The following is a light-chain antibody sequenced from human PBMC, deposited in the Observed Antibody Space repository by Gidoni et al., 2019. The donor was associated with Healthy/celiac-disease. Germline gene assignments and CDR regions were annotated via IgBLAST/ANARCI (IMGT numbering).Light chain of an antibody. CDR3: SSYTSSSTLDV. V-gene: IGLV2-14*01. CDR2: EVS. CDR1: SSDVGGYNY. Sequence: ALTQPASVSGSPGQSITISCTGTSSDVGGYNYVSWYQQHPGKAPKLMIYEVSNRPSGVSNRFSGSKSGNTASLTISGLQAEDEADYYCSSYTSSSTLDVFGTGTKVTVL. J-gene: IGLJ1*01.